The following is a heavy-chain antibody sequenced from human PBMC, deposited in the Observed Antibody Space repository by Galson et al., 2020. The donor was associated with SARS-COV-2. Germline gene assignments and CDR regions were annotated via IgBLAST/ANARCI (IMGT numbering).Heavy chain of an antibody. V-gene: IGHV3-72*01. J-gene: IGHJ5*02. Sequence: GGSLRLSCAASGFTFSDHYMDWVRQAPGKGLEWVGRTRNKANSYTTEYAASVKGRLTIPRDDSKISLYLQMNSLKTEDTAVYYCARVISKVGARGFDPWGQGTLVTVSS. CDR2: TRNKANSYTT. CDR1: GFTFSDHY. D-gene: IGHD1-26*01. CDR3: ARVISKVGARGFDP.